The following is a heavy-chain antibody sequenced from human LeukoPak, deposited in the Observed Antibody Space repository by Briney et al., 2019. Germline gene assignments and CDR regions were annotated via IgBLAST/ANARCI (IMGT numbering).Heavy chain of an antibody. Sequence: SETLSLTCTVSGDSFSGYYWGWIRQPPGKGLEWIGEINHSGSTNYNPSLKGRVTISVDTSKNQFSLKLSSVTAADTAVYYCARGGAVAAATPFDYWGQGTLVTVSS. CDR1: GDSFSGYY. CDR2: INHSGST. V-gene: IGHV4-34*01. D-gene: IGHD6-19*01. CDR3: ARGGAVAAATPFDY. J-gene: IGHJ4*02.